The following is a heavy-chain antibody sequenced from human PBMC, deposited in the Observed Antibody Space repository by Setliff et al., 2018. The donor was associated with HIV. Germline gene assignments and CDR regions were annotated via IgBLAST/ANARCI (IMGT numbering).Heavy chain of an antibody. CDR1: GGSFSGYY. V-gene: IGHV4-59*01. CDR2: IYPSGST. J-gene: IGHJ4*02. CDR3: ARDSDGSSYYHFAH. Sequence: SETLSLTCAVYGGSFSGYYWSWIRQPPGKGLEWIGYIYPSGSTNYNPSLESRVSISVDTSKNQFSLKLKSVTAADTAVYYCARDSDGSSYYHFAHWSQGTLVTVSS. D-gene: IGHD3-22*01.